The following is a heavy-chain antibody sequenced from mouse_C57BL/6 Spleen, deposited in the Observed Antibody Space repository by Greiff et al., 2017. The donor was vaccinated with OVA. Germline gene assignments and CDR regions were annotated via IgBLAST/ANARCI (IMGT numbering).Heavy chain of an antibody. CDR1: GYTFTSYW. J-gene: IGHJ2*01. Sequence: VQLQQSGAELVKPGASVKLSCKASGYTFTSYWMQWVKQRPGQGLEWIGEIDPSDSYTNYNQKFKGKATLTVDTSSSTAYMQLSSLTSEDSAVYYCARMRGKQLDYWGQGTTLTVSS. CDR3: ARMRGKQLDY. D-gene: IGHD3-1*01. CDR2: IDPSDSYT. V-gene: IGHV1-50*01.